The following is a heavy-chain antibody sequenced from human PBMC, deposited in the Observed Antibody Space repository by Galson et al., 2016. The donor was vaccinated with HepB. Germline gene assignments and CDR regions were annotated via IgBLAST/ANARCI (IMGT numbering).Heavy chain of an antibody. CDR2: ISYDASKK. D-gene: IGHD3-10*01. CDR1: GFTFNSYD. J-gene: IGHJ1*01. CDR3: AKSPLMFFGELLGYFQH. V-gene: IGHV3-30*18. Sequence: SLRLSCAASGFTFNSYDMNWVRQAPGKGLEWVAVISYDASKKHYADSVKGRFTISRDESKDTLYLQMNSLRAEDTAVYYCAKSPLMFFGELLGYFQHWGQGTLVTVSS.